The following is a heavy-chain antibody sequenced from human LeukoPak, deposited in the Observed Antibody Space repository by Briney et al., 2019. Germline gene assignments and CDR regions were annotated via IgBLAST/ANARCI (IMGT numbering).Heavy chain of an antibody. CDR1: GFTFSNYW. J-gene: IGHJ5*02. CDR3: ARDRSSGWYLTPGFDP. V-gene: IGHV3-7*04. Sequence: GGSLRLSCAASGFTFSNYWMSWVRQAPGKGLEWVASIKQDGSEKYYVDSVKGRFTITRDNAKNSLYLQINSLRAEDTAVYYCARDRSSGWYLTPGFDPWGQGTLVTVSS. CDR2: IKQDGSEK. D-gene: IGHD6-19*01.